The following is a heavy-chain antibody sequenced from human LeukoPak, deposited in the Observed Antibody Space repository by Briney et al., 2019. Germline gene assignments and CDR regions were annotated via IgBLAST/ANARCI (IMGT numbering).Heavy chain of an antibody. CDR2: IYYSGST. Sequence: PSETLSLTCTVSGGSISSSSYYWGWIRQPPGKGLEWIGSIYYSGSTYYNPSLKSRVTISVDTSKNQFSLKLSSVTAADTAVYYCARQSAKSSASYSSGYYYRAIFDYWGQGTLVNVSS. D-gene: IGHD3-22*01. V-gene: IGHV4-39*01. CDR1: GGSISSSSYY. J-gene: IGHJ4*02. CDR3: ARQSAKSSASYSSGYYYRAIFDY.